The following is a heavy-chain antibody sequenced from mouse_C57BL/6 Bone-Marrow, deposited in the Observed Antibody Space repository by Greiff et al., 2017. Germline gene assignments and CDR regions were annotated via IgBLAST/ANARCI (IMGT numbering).Heavy chain of an antibody. J-gene: IGHJ1*03. CDR1: GFNIKDDY. Sequence: VQLQQSGAELVRPGASVKLSCTTSGFNIKDDYMHWVKQRPEQGLEWIGWIDPENGDTEYASKFQGKATITADTSSNTAYLQLSSLTSEDTAVYYCTTGMVDVWGTGTTVTVSS. CDR3: TTGMVDV. D-gene: IGHD2-3*01. V-gene: IGHV14-4*01. CDR2: IDPENGDT.